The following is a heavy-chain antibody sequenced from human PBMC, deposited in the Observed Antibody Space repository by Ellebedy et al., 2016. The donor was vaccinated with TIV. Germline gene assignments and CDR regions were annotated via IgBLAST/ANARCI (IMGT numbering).Heavy chain of an antibody. CDR2: FYHSGNS. CDR1: GGSISSYY. V-gene: IGHV4-59*08. CDR3: ARVNYYDGSLYYPDCDY. Sequence: MPSETLSLTCSVSGGSISSYYWTWIRQPPGKGLEWIAYFYHSGNSNYSPSLKSRVTISVDTSKNQFSLKLSSVTAADTAVYYSARVNYYDGSLYYPDCDYWGQGILVTVSS. J-gene: IGHJ4*02. D-gene: IGHD3-22*01.